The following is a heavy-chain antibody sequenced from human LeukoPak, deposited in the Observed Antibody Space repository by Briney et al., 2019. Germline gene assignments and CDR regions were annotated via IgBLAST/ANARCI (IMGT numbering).Heavy chain of an antibody. V-gene: IGHV4-59*08. CDR3: ARQYYGSGSYRANYYYYYYMDV. Sequence: SETLSLTCTVSGGSISTYYWSWIRQPPGKGLEWIGYIYYSGSTKYNPSLKSRVTMSVDTSKNQFSLKLSSVTAADTAVYYCARQYYGSGSYRANYYYYYYMDVWGKGTTVTVSS. CDR2: IYYSGST. J-gene: IGHJ6*03. CDR1: GGSISTYY. D-gene: IGHD3-10*01.